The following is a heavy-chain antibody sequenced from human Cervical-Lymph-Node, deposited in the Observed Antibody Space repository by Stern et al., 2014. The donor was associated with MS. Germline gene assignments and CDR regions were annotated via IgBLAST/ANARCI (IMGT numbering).Heavy chain of an antibody. V-gene: IGHV1-18*01. CDR2: ISGYNGAP. CDR3: ARDSHISVAGTGGGFDP. D-gene: IGHD6-19*01. J-gene: IGHJ5*02. CDR1: GYTFRKYG. Sequence: QVQLVESGTEVKKPGASVKVSCKTSGYTFRKYGISWVRQAPGQGLEWMGWISGYNGAPNYVEKFQGRVTMTTATYTTTGYLELRSLRSDDTAVYYGARDSHISVAGTGGGFDPWGQGTLVTVSS.